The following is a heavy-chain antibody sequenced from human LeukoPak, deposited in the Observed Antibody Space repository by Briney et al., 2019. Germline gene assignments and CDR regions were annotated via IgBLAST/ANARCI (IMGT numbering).Heavy chain of an antibody. Sequence: PSETLSLTCAVSGGSFSGYYWSWIRQPPGKGLEWIGEINHSGSTNYNPSLKSRVTISVDTSKNQFSLKLSSVTAADTAVYYCARVVEVAARPHFDYWGQGTLVTVSS. D-gene: IGHD6-6*01. CDR2: INHSGST. J-gene: IGHJ4*02. V-gene: IGHV4-34*01. CDR1: GGSFSGYY. CDR3: ARVVEVAARPHFDY.